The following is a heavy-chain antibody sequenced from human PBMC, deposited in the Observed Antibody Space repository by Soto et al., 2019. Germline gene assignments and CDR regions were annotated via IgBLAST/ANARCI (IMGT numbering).Heavy chain of an antibody. V-gene: IGHV4-34*01. CDR2: INLSGST. D-gene: IGHD5-12*01. CDR1: GGSFSGYY. Sequence: QVQLQQWGAGLLKPSETLSLTCAVYGGSFSGYYWSWIRQPPGKGLEWIGEINLSGSTNYNPSLKSRVTISVDTSKNQFSLKLSSVTAADTAVYYCARADYSGYDRNPYYFDYWGQGTLVTVSS. J-gene: IGHJ4*02. CDR3: ARADYSGYDRNPYYFDY.